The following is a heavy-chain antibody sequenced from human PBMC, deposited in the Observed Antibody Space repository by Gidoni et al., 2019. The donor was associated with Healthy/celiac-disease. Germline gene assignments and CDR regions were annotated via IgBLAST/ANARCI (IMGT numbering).Heavy chain of an antibody. D-gene: IGHD2-15*01. Sequence: QVQLVESGGGVVQPGRSLRLSCAASGFTFSSYGMHWVRQAPGKGLEWVAVISYDGSNKYYADSVKGRFTISRDNSKNTLYLQMNSLRAEDTAVYYCAKDQGPRYCSGGSCYSDYYYGMDVWGQGTTVTVSS. CDR1: GFTFSSYG. V-gene: IGHV3-30*18. J-gene: IGHJ6*02. CDR2: ISYDGSNK. CDR3: AKDQGPRYCSGGSCYSDYYYGMDV.